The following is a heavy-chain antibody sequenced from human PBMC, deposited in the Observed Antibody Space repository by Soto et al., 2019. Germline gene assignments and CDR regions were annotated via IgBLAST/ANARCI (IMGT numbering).Heavy chain of an antibody. J-gene: IGHJ4*02. CDR2: ISGSRVNI. V-gene: IGHV3-21*01. CDR1: GFTFSSYA. Sequence: PGGSLRLSCAASGFTFSSYAMSWVRQAPGKGLEWVSSISGSRVNIYYADSVKGRFTISRDNAKNSLYLQMNSLRAEDTAVYYCAREKTSMGSDYWGQGTLVTVSS. CDR3: AREKTSMGSDY.